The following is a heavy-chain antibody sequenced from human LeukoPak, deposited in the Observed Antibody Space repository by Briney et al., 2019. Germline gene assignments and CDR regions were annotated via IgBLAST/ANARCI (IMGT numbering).Heavy chain of an antibody. J-gene: IGHJ4*02. V-gene: IGHV4-30-4*08. CDR1: GGSISSGDYY. CDR2: IYYSGST. D-gene: IGHD2-21*01. CDR3: ARTQNYCGGDCYLFDY. Sequence: TLSLTCTVSGGSISSGDYYWSWIRQPPGKGLEWIGYIYYSGSTYYNPSLKSRVTISVDTSKNQFSLKLSSVTAADTAVYYCARTQNYCGGDCYLFDYWGQGILVTVSS.